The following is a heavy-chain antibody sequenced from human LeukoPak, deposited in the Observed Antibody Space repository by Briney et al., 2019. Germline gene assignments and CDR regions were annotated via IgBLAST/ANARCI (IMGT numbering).Heavy chain of an antibody. CDR2: IRYDGSNK. CDR1: GFTFTNYG. J-gene: IGHJ4*02. Sequence: GGSLRLSCATSGFTFTNYGMHWVRQAPGKGLEWVAFIRYDGSNKYYADSVRGRFTISRDNSRNTLFLQMNSLRAEDTAVYYCARAPEPNYYDSSGHIYYFDYWGQGTLVTVSS. V-gene: IGHV3-30*02. CDR3: ARAPEPNYYDSSGHIYYFDY. D-gene: IGHD3-22*01.